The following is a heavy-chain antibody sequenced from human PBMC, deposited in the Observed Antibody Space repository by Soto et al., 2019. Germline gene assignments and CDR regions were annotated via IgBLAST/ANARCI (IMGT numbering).Heavy chain of an antibody. V-gene: IGHV3-21*01. Sequence: GGSLRLSCAASGFTFSSYSMNWVRQAPGKGLEWVSSISSSSSYIYYADSVKGRFTISRDNAKNSLYLQMNSLRAEDTAVYYCARSGWAEMELEANAFDIWGQGTMVTVSS. CDR3: ARSGWAEMELEANAFDI. CDR1: GFTFSSYS. CDR2: ISSSSSYI. D-gene: IGHD1-7*01. J-gene: IGHJ3*02.